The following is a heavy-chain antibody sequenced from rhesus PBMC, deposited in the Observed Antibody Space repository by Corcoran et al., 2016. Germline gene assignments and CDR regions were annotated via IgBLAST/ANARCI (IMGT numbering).Heavy chain of an antibody. CDR1: GFTFSSYW. V-gene: IGHV3S25*01. CDR2: INSGGGST. J-gene: IGHJ4*01. CDR3: AKARGYSGYSSFDY. D-gene: IGHD5-42*01. Sequence: EVQLVESGGGLAKPGGSLRLSCAASGFTFSSYWMNWVRQAPGKGLEWVSAINSGGGSTYNADSVKGRFTISRDNSKNTLSLQMNSLRAEDTAVYYCAKARGYSGYSSFDYWGQGVLVTVSS.